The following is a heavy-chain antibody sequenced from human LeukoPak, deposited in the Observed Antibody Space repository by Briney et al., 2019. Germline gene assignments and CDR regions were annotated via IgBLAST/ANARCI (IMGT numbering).Heavy chain of an antibody. D-gene: IGHD6-19*01. J-gene: IGHJ4*02. CDR3: VRDGGSGVDY. CDR1: GFTFSAYG. Sequence: GRSLRLSCVVSGFTFSAYGMHWVRQAPGKGLEWVAVIWYDGSKKYYADSVKGRFTISREDPKNQLYLQMNSLRVEDTAVYYCVRDGGSGVDYWGQGTLVTVSS. CDR2: IWYDGSKK. V-gene: IGHV3-33*01.